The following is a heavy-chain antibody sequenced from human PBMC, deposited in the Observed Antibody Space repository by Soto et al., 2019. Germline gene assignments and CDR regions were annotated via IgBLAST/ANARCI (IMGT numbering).Heavy chain of an antibody. CDR3: ARDNEAVTTWYYYYAMDV. CDR1: GYTFTSYG. Sequence: RASVKVSCKASGYTFTSYGISWVRQAPGQGLEWMGWISAYNGNTNYAQKPQGRVTMTTDTSTSTAYMELRSLRSDDTAVYYCARDNEAVTTWYYYYAMDVWGQATTVSV. V-gene: IGHV1-18*01. D-gene: IGHD4-17*01. J-gene: IGHJ6*02. CDR2: ISAYNGNT.